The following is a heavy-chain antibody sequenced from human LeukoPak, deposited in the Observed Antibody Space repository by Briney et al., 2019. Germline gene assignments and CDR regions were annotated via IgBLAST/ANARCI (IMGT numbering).Heavy chain of an antibody. D-gene: IGHD2-15*01. CDR3: ARDRCSGGRCYSLSVGYMDV. CDR1: GFTFSSYS. Sequence: PGGSLRLSCAGSGFTFSSYSMNWVRQAPGKGLEWVSYISSSSTTIYYADSVKGRFTIPRDNAKNSLYLQMNSLRAEDTAVYYCARDRCSGGRCYSLSVGYMDVWGKGTTVTVSS. J-gene: IGHJ6*03. CDR2: ISSSSTTI. V-gene: IGHV3-48*01.